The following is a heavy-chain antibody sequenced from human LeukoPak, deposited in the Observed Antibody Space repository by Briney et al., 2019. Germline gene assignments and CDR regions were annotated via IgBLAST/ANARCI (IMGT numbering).Heavy chain of an antibody. J-gene: IGHJ4*02. V-gene: IGHV4-4*07. CDR1: GDSISNYY. Sequence: SETLSLTCTVSGDSISNYYWTWIRQPAAKGLEWIGRIYTSGSTNYNPSLKSRVTMSVDTSKNQFSLKLSSVTAADTAVCYCASNDYGVDYWGQGTLVTVSS. D-gene: IGHD4-17*01. CDR3: ASNDYGVDY. CDR2: IYTSGST.